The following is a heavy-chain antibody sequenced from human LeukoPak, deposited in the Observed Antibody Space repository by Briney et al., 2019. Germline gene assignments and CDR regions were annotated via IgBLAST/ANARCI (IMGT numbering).Heavy chain of an antibody. J-gene: IGHJ4*02. CDR1: GFSLWRHY. CDR3: TTIRPDF. V-gene: IGHV3-74*01. Sequence: GGSLRLSCAASGFSLWRHYMNWVRQAPGKGLVWVSRIKDDGTTHYADSVKGRFTISRDNAKNTLYLQMNSLRAEDTGVYYCTTIRPDFWGRGTLVTVSS. D-gene: IGHD5-12*01. CDR2: IKDDGTT.